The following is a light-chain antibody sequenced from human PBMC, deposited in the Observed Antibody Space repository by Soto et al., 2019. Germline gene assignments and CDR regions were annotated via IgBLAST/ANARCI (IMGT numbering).Light chain of an antibody. CDR1: QRVSGGF. CDR3: QQYGSSPS. J-gene: IGKJ1*01. CDR2: DTS. Sequence: DIGLTQSPVTLSLSPGERATLYCGASQRVSGGFLAWYQHKPGLAPRLIVYDTSFRATGIPDRFSGSGSGTAFTLTITRLDPDDFAVYYCQQYGSSPSFGQGTKVDI. V-gene: IGKV3D-20*01.